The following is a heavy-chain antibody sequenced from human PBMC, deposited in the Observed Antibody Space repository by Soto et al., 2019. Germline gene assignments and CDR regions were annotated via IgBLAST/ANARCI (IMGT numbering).Heavy chain of an antibody. J-gene: IGHJ4*02. CDR2: IYYSGST. Sequence: QLQLQESGPGLVKPSETLSLTCTVSGGSISSSSYYWGWIRQPPGKGLEWIGSIYYSGSTYYNPSLKSRVTISVDTSKNQFSLKLSSVTAADTAVYYCARLNFGPDDSNYYYFPDYWGQGTLVTVSS. D-gene: IGHD4-4*01. CDR3: ARLNFGPDDSNYYYFPDY. V-gene: IGHV4-39*01. CDR1: GGSISSSSYY.